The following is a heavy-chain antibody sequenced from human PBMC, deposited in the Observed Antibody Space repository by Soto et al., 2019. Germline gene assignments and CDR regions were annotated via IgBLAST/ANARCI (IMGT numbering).Heavy chain of an antibody. D-gene: IGHD3-10*01. V-gene: IGHV3-23*01. CDR1: GFTFRSYA. Sequence: EVQLLESGGGLIQPGGSLRLSCGASGFTFRSYAMNWVRQAPRKGLEWVSAISSSVGNTYYEDSVKGRFTISRDNSNNALSLPMNSLRDEDTSVYYCATSGSHSYFQLWGLGALVTVSS. J-gene: IGHJ1*01. CDR2: ISSSVGNT. CDR3: ATSGSHSYFQL.